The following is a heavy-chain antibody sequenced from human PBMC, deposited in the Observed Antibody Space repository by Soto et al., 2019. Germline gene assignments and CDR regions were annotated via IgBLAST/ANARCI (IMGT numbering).Heavy chain of an antibody. Sequence: QVQLVKSGGGVVQPGRSLRLSCAASGFTFSSYGMHWVRQAPGKGLEWVAVISYDGSNKYYADSVKGRFTISRDNSKNTLYLQRNSLRADDTAVFYCAKECVYASSGWSFDYWGQGTLVTVSS. CDR2: ISYDGSNK. CDR1: GFTFSSYG. D-gene: IGHD3-22*01. CDR3: AKECVYASSGWSFDY. J-gene: IGHJ4*02. V-gene: IGHV3-30*18.